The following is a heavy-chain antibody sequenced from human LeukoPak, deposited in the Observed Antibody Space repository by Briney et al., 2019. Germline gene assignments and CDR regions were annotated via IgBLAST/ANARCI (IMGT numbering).Heavy chain of an antibody. D-gene: IGHD2-2*01. CDR1: GFTFSSSW. V-gene: IGHV3-74*01. CDR3: ARGDAYALKY. CDR2: INSDGTTT. J-gene: IGHJ4*02. Sequence: GGSLRLSCAASGFTFSSSWMHWVRQAPGKGLVWVSRINSDGTTTAYADSVKGRFTISRVNAKNTLYLQTNSLRAGDTAVYYCARGDAYALKYWGQGTLATVSS.